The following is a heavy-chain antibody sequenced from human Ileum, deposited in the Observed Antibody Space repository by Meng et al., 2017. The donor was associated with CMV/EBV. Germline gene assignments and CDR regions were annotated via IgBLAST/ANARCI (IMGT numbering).Heavy chain of an antibody. Sequence: GSLRLSCTVPGDSFSSDDYYWSGGRQPPGKGLEWIAYISYTGKNNHNPSLMGRVSISTGAARNQFSLRLTSVTTADTAVYYCARGWADIRLSGVMDVWGQGTAVTVSS. J-gene: IGHJ6*02. CDR2: ISYTGKN. CDR3: ARGWADIRLSGVMDV. CDR1: GDSFSSDDYY. V-gene: IGHV4-61*08. D-gene: IGHD2-8*01.